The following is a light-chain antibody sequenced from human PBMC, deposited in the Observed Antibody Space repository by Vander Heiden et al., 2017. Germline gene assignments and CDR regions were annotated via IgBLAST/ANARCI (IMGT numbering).Light chain of an antibody. CDR2: KAT. CDR3: QQDRTEWT. J-gene: IGKJ1*01. CDR1: ESVHMW. Sequence: DIQITQSPSTLPASVGDTVTITCRASESVHMWLAWYQQQPVKAPDVLIHKATNVKSGVPSRFSSSGCEKECAITSSGLEADDFATYYCQQDRTEWTFGQGTKVEI. V-gene: IGKV1-5*03.